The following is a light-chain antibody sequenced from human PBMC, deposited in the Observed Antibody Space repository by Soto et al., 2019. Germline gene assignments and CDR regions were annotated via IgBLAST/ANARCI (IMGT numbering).Light chain of an antibody. CDR2: AAS. CDR3: QQSYSSPPCT. Sequence: DIQMTQSPSSLSASVGDRVTITCRASQSISSYLNWYQQKPGKAPKLLIYAASSLETVVPSKFSGSGSGTDFTLTISSLQPEDFATYYYQQSYSSPPCTFSQGTKVEIK. J-gene: IGKJ1*01. CDR1: QSISSY. V-gene: IGKV1-39*01.